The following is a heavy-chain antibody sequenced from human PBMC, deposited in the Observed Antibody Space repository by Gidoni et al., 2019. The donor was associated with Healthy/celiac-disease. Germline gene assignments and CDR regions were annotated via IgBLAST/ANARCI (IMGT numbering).Heavy chain of an antibody. J-gene: IGHJ6*02. D-gene: IGHD4-17*01. CDR1: GGSFSGYY. CDR2: INHSGST. Sequence: QVQLQQWGAGLLKPSETLSLTCAVYGGSFSGYYWSWIRQPPGKGLEWIGEINHSGSTNYNPSLKSRVTISVDTSKNQFSLKLSSVTAADTAVYYCARGSLTVTTDYYYYGMDVWGQGTTVTVSS. V-gene: IGHV4-34*01. CDR3: ARGSLTVTTDYYYYGMDV.